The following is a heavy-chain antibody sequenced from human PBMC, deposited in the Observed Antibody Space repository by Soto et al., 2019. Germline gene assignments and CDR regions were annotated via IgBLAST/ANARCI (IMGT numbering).Heavy chain of an antibody. CDR3: ATRMTTAPY. CDR1: LFIVSDNY. D-gene: IGHD4-17*01. Sequence: EVRLVQSGGGLVQPGGSLRLSCAASLFIVSDNYMSWVRQAPGKGLEWVSIIYSGGGTDYAESVKGRFTISRDNSKNTLYLQMNSLKADDTGIYYCATRMTTAPYWGQGTVVTVSS. J-gene: IGHJ4*02. CDR2: IYSGGGT. V-gene: IGHV3-66*01.